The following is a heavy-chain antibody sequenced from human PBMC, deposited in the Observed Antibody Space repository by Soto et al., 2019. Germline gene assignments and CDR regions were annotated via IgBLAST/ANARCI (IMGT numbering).Heavy chain of an antibody. V-gene: IGHV1-2*04. J-gene: IGHJ4*02. CDR1: GYTFTGYY. D-gene: IGHD4-17*01. Sequence: ASVKVSCKASGYTFTGYYMHWVRQAPGQGLEWMGWINPNSGDTNYAQKFQGWVTMTRDTSISTAYMELSRLRSDDTAVYYCATQRDYGDYGAFDYWGQGTLVTVSS. CDR3: ATQRDYGDYGAFDY. CDR2: INPNSGDT.